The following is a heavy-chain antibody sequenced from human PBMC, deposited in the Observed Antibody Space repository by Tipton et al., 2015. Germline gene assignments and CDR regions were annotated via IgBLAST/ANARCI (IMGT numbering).Heavy chain of an antibody. Sequence: TLSLTCDVSGDLINTDYWTWIRQPPGKGLEWIGYIHYSESSNINPSLKSRVTISLDTAKNQISLRLTSVTAADTAVYYCARGVDRSGPYYDYWGQGALVTVSS. J-gene: IGHJ4*02. CDR1: GDLINTDY. CDR3: ARGVDRSGPYYDY. V-gene: IGHV4-59*01. CDR2: IHYSESS. D-gene: IGHD3-22*01.